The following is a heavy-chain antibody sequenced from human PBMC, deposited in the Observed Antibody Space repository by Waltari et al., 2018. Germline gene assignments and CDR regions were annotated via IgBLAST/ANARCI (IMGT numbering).Heavy chain of an antibody. CDR3: ARQLGYGVSVHWFDP. CDR1: GYSFTRYL. Sequence: EVQLVQSGAEVKKPGESLKISCKGSGYSFTRYLIGRVRPQHGKGLEWMVIIYPGDSDTRYSPSFQGQVTISADKSISTAYLQWSSLKASDTAMYYCARQLGYGVSVHWFDPWGQGTLVTVSS. CDR2: IYPGDSDT. V-gene: IGHV5-51*01. D-gene: IGHD4-17*01. J-gene: IGHJ5*02.